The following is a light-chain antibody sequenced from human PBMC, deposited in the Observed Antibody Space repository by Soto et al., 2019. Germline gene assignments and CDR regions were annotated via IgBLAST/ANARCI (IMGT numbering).Light chain of an antibody. CDR2: GAS. Sequence: MGLAQSPRRMSLSPGERATLSCRARQSISSNLAWYQQRPGQAPRLLIYGASTRATDIAPRFSGSGSGTEFILTISSLQSEDFAIYYCQQYSNSPRTFGQGTKVDI. J-gene: IGKJ1*01. V-gene: IGKV3-15*01. CDR3: QQYSNSPRT. CDR1: QSISSN.